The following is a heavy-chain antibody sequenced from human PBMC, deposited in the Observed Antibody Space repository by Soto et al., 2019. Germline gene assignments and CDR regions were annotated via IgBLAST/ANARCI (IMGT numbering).Heavy chain of an antibody. CDR1: GFTFSSYA. V-gene: IGHV3-23*01. J-gene: IGHJ4*02. CDR2: ISGSGGST. D-gene: IGHD6-13*01. CDR3: AKGEQQLVLFELPDYLVCAY. Sequence: PGGSLRLSCAASGFTFSSYAMSWVRQAPGKGLEWVSAISGSGGSTYYADSVKGRFTISRDNSKNTLYLQMNSLRAEDTAVYYCAKGEQQLVLFELPDYLVCAYWGQGTLVTVSS.